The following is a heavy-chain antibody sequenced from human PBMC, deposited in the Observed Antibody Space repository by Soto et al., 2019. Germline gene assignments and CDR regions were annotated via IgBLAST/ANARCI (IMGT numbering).Heavy chain of an antibody. Sequence: GGSLRLSCAASGFTFSSYWMSWVRQAPGKGLKWVANIKQDGSEKYYVDSVKGRFTISRDNAKNSLYLQMNSLRAEDTAVYYCARDRLAARRHYYYYYGMDVWGQGTTVTVSS. CDR3: ARDRLAARRHYYYYYGMDV. J-gene: IGHJ6*02. D-gene: IGHD6-6*01. CDR2: IKQDGSEK. CDR1: GFTFSSYW. V-gene: IGHV3-7*01.